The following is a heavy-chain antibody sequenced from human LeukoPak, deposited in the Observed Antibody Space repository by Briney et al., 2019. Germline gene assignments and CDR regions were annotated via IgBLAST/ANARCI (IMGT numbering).Heavy chain of an antibody. J-gene: IGHJ3*01. CDR3: ASGDLGYCSSTSCPTRGNAFDA. D-gene: IGHD2-2*01. CDR1: GYTFTSYY. CDR2: INAGNDKT. V-gene: IGHV1-3*01. Sequence: ASVKVSCKASGYTFTSYYMHWVRQAPGQRLEWMGWINAGNDKTKYSQKFQGRVTITRDTSASTAYMELSSLRSEDAAVYYCASGDLGYCSSTSCPTRGNAFDAWGQGTMVTVSS.